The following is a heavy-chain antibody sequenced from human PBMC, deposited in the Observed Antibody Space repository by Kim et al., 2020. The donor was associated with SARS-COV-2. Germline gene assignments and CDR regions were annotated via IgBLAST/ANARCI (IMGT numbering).Heavy chain of an antibody. J-gene: IGHJ5*02. D-gene: IGHD5-18*01. CDR1: GGTFSSYA. CDR2: IIPIFGTV. Sequence: SVKVSCKASGGTFSSYAISWVRQAPGQGLEWMGGIIPIFGTVNYAQKFQGRVTITADESTSTAYMELSSLRSEDTAVYYCARGTRGYSHENWFDPWGQGTLVTVSS. CDR3: ARGTRGYSHENWFDP. V-gene: IGHV1-69*13.